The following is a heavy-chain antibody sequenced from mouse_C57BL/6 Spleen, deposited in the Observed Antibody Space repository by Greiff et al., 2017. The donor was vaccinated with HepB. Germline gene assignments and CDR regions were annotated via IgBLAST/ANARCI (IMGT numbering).Heavy chain of an antibody. CDR3: TRWIRQLDY. J-gene: IGHJ2*01. Sequence: QVQLQQSGAELVRPGASVTLSCKASGYTFTDYEMHWVKQTPVHGLEWIGAIDPETGGTAYNQKFKGKAILTADKSSSTAYMELRSLTSEDSAVYYSTRWIRQLDYWGQGTTLTVSS. CDR1: GYTFTDYE. V-gene: IGHV1-15*01. CDR2: IDPETGGT. D-gene: IGHD3-2*01.